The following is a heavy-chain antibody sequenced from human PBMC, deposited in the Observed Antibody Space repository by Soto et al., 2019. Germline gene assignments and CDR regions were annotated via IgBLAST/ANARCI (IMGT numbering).Heavy chain of an antibody. CDR1: GFNFKNYV. J-gene: IGHJ6*02. D-gene: IGHD2-2*01. CDR2: IWHDGSKE. Sequence: PGGSLRLSCEASGFNFKNYVMHWVRQAPGKGLQWVAVIWHDGSKEYYTDSVKGRFTISRDNPKNTLSLLLNSLTSEDTAVYYCARDRISFCSSTSCTLVYYGLDVWGQGPPVTV. CDR3: ARDRISFCSSTSCTLVYYGLDV. V-gene: IGHV3-33*01.